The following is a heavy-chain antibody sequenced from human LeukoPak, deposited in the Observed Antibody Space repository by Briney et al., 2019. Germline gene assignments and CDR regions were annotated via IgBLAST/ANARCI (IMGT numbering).Heavy chain of an antibody. CDR3: AKDHDYGGNGLFDY. Sequence: GGSLRLSCAASGFTFSSYSMNWVRQAPGKGLEWVSAISGSGGSTYYADSVKGRFTISRDNSKNTLYLQMNSLRAEDTAVYYCAKDHDYGGNGLFDYWGQGTLVTVSS. J-gene: IGHJ4*02. CDR1: GFTFSSYS. CDR2: ISGSGGST. D-gene: IGHD4-23*01. V-gene: IGHV3-23*01.